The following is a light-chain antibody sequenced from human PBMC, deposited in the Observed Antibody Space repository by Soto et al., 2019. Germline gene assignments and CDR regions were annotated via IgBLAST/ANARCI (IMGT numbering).Light chain of an antibody. J-gene: IGLJ2*01. CDR2: EGS. CDR3: AAWDASLNGVV. Sequence: QSALTQPASVSGSPGQSITISCTGTSSDVGSYNLVSWYQQHPGKAPKLMIYEGSKRPSGVSNRFSGSKSGNTASLTISGLQSEDEADYYCAAWDASLNGVVFGGGTKLTVL. V-gene: IGLV2-23*01. CDR1: SSDVGSYNL.